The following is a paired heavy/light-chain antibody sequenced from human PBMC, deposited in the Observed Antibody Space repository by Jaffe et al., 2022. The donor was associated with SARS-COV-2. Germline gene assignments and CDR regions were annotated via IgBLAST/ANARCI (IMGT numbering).Light chain of an antibody. J-gene: IGLJ1*01. CDR2: QDS. V-gene: IGLV3-1*01. CDR1: KLGDKY. CDR3: QAWDSSTWV. Sequence: SYELTQPPSVSVSPGQTASITCSGDKLGDKYACWYQQKPGQSPVLVIYQDSKRPSGIPERFSGSNSGNTATLTISGTQAMDEADYYCQAWDSSTWVFGTGTKVTVL.
Heavy chain of an antibody. V-gene: IGHV3-23*04. CDR3: ARLIRVRGAYYYYYMDV. CDR1: GFTFSSYA. D-gene: IGHD3-10*01. J-gene: IGHJ6*03. Sequence: EVQLVESGGGLVQPGGSLRLSCAASGFTFSSYAMSWVRQAPGKGLEWVSAISGSGGSTYYADSVKGRFTISRDNSKNTLYLQMNSLRAEDTAVYYCARLIRVRGAYYYYYMDVWGKGTTVTVSS. CDR2: ISGSGGST.